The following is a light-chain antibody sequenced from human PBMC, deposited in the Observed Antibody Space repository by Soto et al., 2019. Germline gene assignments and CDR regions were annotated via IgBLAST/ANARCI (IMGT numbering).Light chain of an antibody. CDR1: SSDIGAYDY. CDR3: SSYAGSSNV. V-gene: IGLV2-14*01. CDR2: EVN. J-gene: IGLJ1*01. Sequence: QSALTQPASLSGSPGQSITISCTGTSSDIGAYDYVSWFQQHPVKAPKLMISEVNNRPSGVSNRFSGYKSGNTAYLTISGLQVEDEAEYYCSSYAGSSNVFGTGTKATVL.